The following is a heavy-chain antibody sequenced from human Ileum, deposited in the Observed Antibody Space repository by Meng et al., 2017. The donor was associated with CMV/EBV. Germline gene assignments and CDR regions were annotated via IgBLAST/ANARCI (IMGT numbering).Heavy chain of an antibody. D-gene: IGHD5-12*01. CDR2: IKDDGSDK. CDR3: ARDQPGYGGYEN. V-gene: IGHV3-7*01. Sequence: GGSLRLSCAASGFTFSRYWMTWVRQAPGKGLEWVGNIKDDGSDKYYVDSVNGRFTISRDNAKNSLYLQMNSLRVEDTAVYYCARDQPGYGGYENWGQGTLVTVSS. J-gene: IGHJ4*02. CDR1: GFTFSRYW.